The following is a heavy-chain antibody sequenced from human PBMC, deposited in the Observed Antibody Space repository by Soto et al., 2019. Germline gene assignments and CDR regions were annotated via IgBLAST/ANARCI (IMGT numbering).Heavy chain of an antibody. CDR2: ISGSGGST. V-gene: IGHV3-23*01. CDR1: GFTFSSYA. J-gene: IGHJ4*02. Sequence: GGSLRLSCAASGFTFSSYAMSWVRQAPGKGLEWVSAISGSGGSTYYADSVKGRFTISRDNSKNTLYLQMNSLRAEDTAVYYCAKVPAGNRALYYFDYWGQGTLVTVSS. CDR3: AKVPAGNRALYYFDY. D-gene: IGHD6-19*01.